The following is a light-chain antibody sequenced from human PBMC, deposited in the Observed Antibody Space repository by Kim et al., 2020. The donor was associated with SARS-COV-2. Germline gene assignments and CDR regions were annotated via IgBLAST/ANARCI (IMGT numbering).Light chain of an antibody. J-gene: IGLJ1*01. V-gene: IGLV3-21*04. CDR3: QVWDSSSDHPYV. CDR1: NIGSKS. CDR2: YDS. Sequence: SYELTQPPSASVAPGKTARITCGGNNIGSKSVHWYQQKPGQAPVLVIYYDSDRPSGIPERFSDSNSGNTATLTISRVEAGDEADYYCQVWDSSSDHPYVFGTGTKVTVL.